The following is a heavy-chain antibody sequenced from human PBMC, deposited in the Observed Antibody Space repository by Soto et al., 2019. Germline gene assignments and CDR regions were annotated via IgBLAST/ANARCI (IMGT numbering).Heavy chain of an antibody. Sequence: PSHTLSLTCAISGDSVSSNSAAWNWIRQSPSRGLEWLGRTYYRSKWYNDYAVSVKSRITINPDTSKNQFSLQLNSVTPEDTAVYYCARTQGLLPPFFWSGETRLDAFDIWGKGTMVTVSS. CDR1: GDSVSSNSAA. J-gene: IGHJ3*02. D-gene: IGHD3-3*01. CDR2: TYYRSKWYN. CDR3: ARTQGLLPPFFWSGETRLDAFDI. V-gene: IGHV6-1*01.